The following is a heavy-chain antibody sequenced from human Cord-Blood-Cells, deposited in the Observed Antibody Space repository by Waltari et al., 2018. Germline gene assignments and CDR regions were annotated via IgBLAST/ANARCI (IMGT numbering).Heavy chain of an antibody. CDR3: ARQRGWDAFDI. CDR1: GGSISSSSYY. V-gene: IGHV4-39*07. Sequence: QLQLQESGPGLVKPSETLSLTCTVSGGSISSSSYYWGWIRQPPGKGLEWIGSIYYSGSTYYNPSLKSRVTISVDTSKNQFSRKLSSVTAADTAVYYCARQRGWDAFDIWGQGTMVTVSS. D-gene: IGHD1-26*01. CDR2: IYYSGST. J-gene: IGHJ3*02.